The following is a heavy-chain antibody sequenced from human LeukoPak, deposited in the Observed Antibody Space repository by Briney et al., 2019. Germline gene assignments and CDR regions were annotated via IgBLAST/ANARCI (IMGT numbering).Heavy chain of an antibody. CDR2: IYYSGST. CDR3: ASNNYIAVAGDY. D-gene: IGHD6-19*01. J-gene: IGHJ4*02. Sequence: SETLSLTCTVSGGSISSSSYYWGWIRQPPGKGLEWIGGIYYSGSTYYNPSLKSRVTISVDTSKNQFSLKLSSVTAADTAVYYCASNNYIAVAGDYWGQGTLVTVSS. V-gene: IGHV4-39*07. CDR1: GGSISSSSYY.